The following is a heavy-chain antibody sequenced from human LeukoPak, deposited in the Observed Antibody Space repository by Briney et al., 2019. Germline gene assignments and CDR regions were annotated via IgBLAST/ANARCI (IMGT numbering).Heavy chain of an antibody. J-gene: IGHJ3*02. V-gene: IGHV4-4*07. CDR3: ASVITKLPSAFDI. Sequence: SETLSLTCTVSGGSISSYYWSWIRQPAGKGLEWIGRIYTSGSTNYNPSLKSRVTISVDTSKNQFSLKLSSVTAADTAVYYCASVITKLPSAFDIWGQGTMVTVSS. D-gene: IGHD2-21*01. CDR2: IYTSGST. CDR1: GGSISSYY.